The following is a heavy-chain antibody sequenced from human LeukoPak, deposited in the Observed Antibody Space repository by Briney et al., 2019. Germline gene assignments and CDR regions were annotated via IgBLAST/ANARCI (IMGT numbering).Heavy chain of an antibody. CDR1: GYTFTSYY. V-gene: IGHV1-46*01. Sequence: ASVKVSCKASGYTFTSYYMHWVRQAPGQGLEWMGIINHSGGSTSYAQKFQGGVTMTRDTSTSTVYMELSSLRSEDTAVYYCARDQLPVVAAPKSRYYYYYMDVWGKGTTVTVSS. CDR2: INHSGGST. J-gene: IGHJ6*03. D-gene: IGHD2-15*01. CDR3: ARDQLPVVAAPKSRYYYYYMDV.